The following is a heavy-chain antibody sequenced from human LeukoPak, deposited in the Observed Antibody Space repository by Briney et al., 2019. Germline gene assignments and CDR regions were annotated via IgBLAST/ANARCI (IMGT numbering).Heavy chain of an antibody. CDR3: ARPVRCSATTCTGPFDY. Sequence: SETLSLTCAVYGGSFSGYYWTWIRQTPGKGLEWIGEIDHIGRTTYNPSLKSRVTISVDTSKNQFSLRLTSVTASDTAVYYCARPVRCSATTCTGPFDYWGQGTLVTASS. CDR1: GGSFSGYY. D-gene: IGHD6-19*01. J-gene: IGHJ4*02. V-gene: IGHV4-34*01. CDR2: IDHIGRT.